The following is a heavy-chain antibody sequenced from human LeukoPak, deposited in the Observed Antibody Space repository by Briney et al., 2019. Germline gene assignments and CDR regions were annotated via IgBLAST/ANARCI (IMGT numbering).Heavy chain of an antibody. CDR1: GYTFTSYG. CDR3: ATTGYSSSWFLRY. D-gene: IGHD6-13*01. J-gene: IGHJ4*02. V-gene: IGHV1-18*01. CDR2: ISAYNGKT. Sequence: GASVKVSCKASGYTFTSYGINWVRLAPGQGLEWMGWISAYNGKTKYAQKFQGRVTMTTDTSTSTAYMELRSLRSDDTAAYYCATTGYSSSWFLRYWGQGTLVTVSS.